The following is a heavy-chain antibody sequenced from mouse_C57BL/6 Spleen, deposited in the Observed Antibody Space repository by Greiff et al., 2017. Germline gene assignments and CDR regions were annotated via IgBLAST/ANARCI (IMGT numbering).Heavy chain of an antibody. Sequence: VMLVESGPELVKPGASVKISCKASGYAFSSSWMNWVKQRPGKGLEWIGRIYPGDGDTNYNGKFKGKATLTADKSSSTAYMQLSSLTSEDSAVYFCARGVYDGYSFAYWGQGTLVTVSA. D-gene: IGHD2-3*01. J-gene: IGHJ3*01. V-gene: IGHV1-82*01. CDR1: GYAFSSSW. CDR2: IYPGDGDT. CDR3: ARGVYDGYSFAY.